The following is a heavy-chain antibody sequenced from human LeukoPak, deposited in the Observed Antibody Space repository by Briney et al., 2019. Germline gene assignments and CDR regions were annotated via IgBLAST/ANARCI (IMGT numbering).Heavy chain of an antibody. J-gene: IGHJ6*02. CDR2: ISSSSSTI. Sequence: GGSLRLSCAASGFTFSSYSMNWVRQAPGKGLEWVSYISSSSSTIYYADSVKGRFTISRDNAKNSLYLQMNSLRAEDTAVYYCVSCWGDGYNFEFASNYYYGMDVWGQGTTVTVSS. CDR3: VSCWGDGYNFEFASNYYYGMDV. D-gene: IGHD5-24*01. V-gene: IGHV3-48*01. CDR1: GFTFSSYS.